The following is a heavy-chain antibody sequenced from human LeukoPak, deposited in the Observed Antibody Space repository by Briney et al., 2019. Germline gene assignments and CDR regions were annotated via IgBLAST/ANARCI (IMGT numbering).Heavy chain of an antibody. D-gene: IGHD6-6*01. J-gene: IGHJ6*03. CDR1: GDSISSYY. CDR2: IYYSGST. Sequence: SETLSLTCTVSGDSISSYYWSWIRQPPGKGLEWIGYIYYSGSTNYNPSLKSRVTISVDTSKNQFSLKLSSVTATDTAVYYCARTRQGITARSAQHYHYYYYMDVWGKGTTVTVSS. V-gene: IGHV4-59*01. CDR3: ARTRQGITARSAQHYHYYYYMDV.